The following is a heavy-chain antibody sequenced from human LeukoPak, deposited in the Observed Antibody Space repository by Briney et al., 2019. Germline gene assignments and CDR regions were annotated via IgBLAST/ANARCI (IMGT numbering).Heavy chain of an antibody. CDR2: ISGSGGST. CDR3: ATQSGPGSTFDY. D-gene: IGHD5-12*01. J-gene: IGHJ4*02. CDR1: GITFSSYA. Sequence: PGGSLRLSCAASGITFSSYAMSWVRQAPGKGLEWVSGISGSGGSTYYADSVKGRFTISRDNSKNTLYLQINSLRAEDTAVYYCATQSGPGSTFDYWGQGTLVTVSS. V-gene: IGHV3-23*01.